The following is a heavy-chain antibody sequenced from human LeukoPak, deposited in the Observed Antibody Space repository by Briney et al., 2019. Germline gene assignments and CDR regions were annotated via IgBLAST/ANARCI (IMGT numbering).Heavy chain of an antibody. CDR2: IYYSAST. V-gene: IGHV4-61*05. CDR3: ARHYIAAGGGDAFDI. J-gene: IGHJ3*02. D-gene: IGHD6-13*01. CDR1: GGSISSSSYY. Sequence: PSETLSLTCTVSGGSISSSSYYWGWIRQPAGQALEWTGYIYYSASTYYNPSLKRRVAISVDTSKNQFSLKLSSVTAADTAIYYCARHYIAAGGGDAFDIWGQGTMVIVSS.